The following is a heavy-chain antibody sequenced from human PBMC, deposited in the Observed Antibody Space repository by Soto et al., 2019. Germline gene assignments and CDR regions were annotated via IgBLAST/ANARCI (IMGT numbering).Heavy chain of an antibody. CDR2: INAGNGNT. D-gene: IGHD6-19*01. CDR3: AGGSSGWSESYYYGMDV. V-gene: IGHV1-3*01. J-gene: IGHJ6*02. Sequence: ASVKVSCKASGYTFTSYAMHWVRQAPGQRLEWMGWINAGNGNTKYSQKFQGRVTITRDTSASTAYMELSSLRSEDTAVYYCAGGSSGWSESYYYGMDVWGQGNTVTVSS. CDR1: GYTFTSYA.